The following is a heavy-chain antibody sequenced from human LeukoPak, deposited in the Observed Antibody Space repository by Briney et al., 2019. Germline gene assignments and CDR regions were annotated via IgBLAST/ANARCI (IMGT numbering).Heavy chain of an antibody. CDR1: GFTFSSYE. J-gene: IGHJ6*02. CDR3: AREAIIYNYYGMDV. CDR2: ISSSGSTI. Sequence: GGSLRLSCAASGFTFSSYEMNWVRQAPGKGLEWVSYISSSGSTIYYADSVKGRFTISRDNSKNTLYLQMNSLRAEDTAVYYCAREAIIYNYYGMDVWGQGTTVTVSS. V-gene: IGHV3-48*03.